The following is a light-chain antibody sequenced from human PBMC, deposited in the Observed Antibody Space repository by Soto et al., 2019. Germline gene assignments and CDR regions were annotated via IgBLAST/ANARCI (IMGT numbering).Light chain of an antibody. CDR3: QQYGSSPRT. CDR2: GAS. J-gene: IGKJ1*01. Sequence: EIVLTQSPGTLSLSPGERATLSCRASQSVSKNYLAWYQQKPGQAPRLLIYGASGRPTGIPDRFSGSGSGTDFILTISRLEPEDFVVYYCQQYGSSPRTFGQGTKVEIK. CDR1: QSVSKNY. V-gene: IGKV3-20*01.